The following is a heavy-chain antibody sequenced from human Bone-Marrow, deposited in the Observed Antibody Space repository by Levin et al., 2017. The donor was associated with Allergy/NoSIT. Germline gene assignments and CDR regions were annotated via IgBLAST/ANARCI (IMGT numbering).Heavy chain of an antibody. D-gene: IGHD2-15*01. CDR1: GFTFSNYG. CDR2: ISFDGSSK. Sequence: LSLTCAASGFTFSNYGMHWVRQAPGKGLEWVAAISFDGSSKSYADFLRGRFTVSRDDSKNTLYLEMNSLRPEDTAVYYCAKPGVHMVVVGSSFESWGQGTLVTVSS. J-gene: IGHJ4*02. CDR3: AKPGVHMVVVGSSFES. V-gene: IGHV3-30*18.